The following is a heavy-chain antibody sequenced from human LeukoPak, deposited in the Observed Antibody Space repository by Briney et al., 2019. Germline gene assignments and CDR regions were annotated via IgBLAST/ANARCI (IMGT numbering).Heavy chain of an antibody. CDR2: ISSSGSTI. V-gene: IGHV3-48*03. J-gene: IGHJ4*02. CDR3: ARLYCSGGSCYKGAGDY. D-gene: IGHD2-15*01. CDR1: GFTFDDYA. Sequence: GGSLRLSCAASGFTFDDYAMHWVRQAPGKGLEGVSYISSSGSTIYYADSVKGRFTISRDNAKNSLYLQMNSLRAEDTAVYYCARLYCSGGSCYKGAGDYWGQGTLVTVSS.